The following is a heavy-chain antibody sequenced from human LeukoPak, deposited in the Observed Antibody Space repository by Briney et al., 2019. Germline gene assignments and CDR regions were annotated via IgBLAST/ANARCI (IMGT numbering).Heavy chain of an antibody. D-gene: IGHD1-26*01. CDR2: TYYRSKWYN. V-gene: IGHV6-1*01. CDR3: ARDFRYSGSYYGGFFDY. Sequence: SQTLSLTCALSGDSVSINSAAWNWIRQSPSRGLEWLGRTYYRSKWYNDYAVSVKSRITINPDTSKNQFSLQLNSVTPEDTAVYYCARDFRYSGSYYGGFFDYWGQGTLVTVSS. J-gene: IGHJ4*02. CDR1: GDSVSINSAA.